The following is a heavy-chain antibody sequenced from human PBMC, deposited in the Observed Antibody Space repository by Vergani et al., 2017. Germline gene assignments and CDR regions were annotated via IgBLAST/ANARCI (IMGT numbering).Heavy chain of an antibody. J-gene: IGHJ6*04. Sequence: EVQLLESGGGLVQPGRSLRLSCSGSGFTLGDYAMTWVRQAPGKGLEWVAFIWSKPYGGTTEYAASVKGRFTISRDDSKSIAYLQMNGLTTEDTAVYYCFYDFWAGYDSGDVWGKGTTVTVSS. CDR1: GFTLGDYA. CDR2: IWSKPYGGTT. V-gene: IGHV3-49*04. CDR3: FYDFWAGYDSGDV. D-gene: IGHD3/OR15-3a*01.